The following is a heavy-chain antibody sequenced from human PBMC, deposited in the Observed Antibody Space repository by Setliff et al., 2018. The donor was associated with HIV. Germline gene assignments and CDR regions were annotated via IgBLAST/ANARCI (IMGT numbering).Heavy chain of an antibody. CDR2: ISWDGGST. V-gene: IGHV3-43D*03. J-gene: IGHJ4*02. Sequence: GGSLRLSCAASGFTFDDYAMHWVRQAPGKGLEWVSLISWDGGSTYYADSVKGRFTISRDNSKNSLYLQMQSLRPEDTALYYCAKGTMNHDFLTGYSPFDSWGQGTQVTVSS. D-gene: IGHD3-9*01. CDR1: GFTFDDYA. CDR3: AKGTMNHDFLTGYSPFDS.